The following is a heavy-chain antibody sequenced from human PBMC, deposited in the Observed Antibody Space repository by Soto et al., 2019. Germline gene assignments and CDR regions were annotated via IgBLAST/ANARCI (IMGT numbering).Heavy chain of an antibody. Sequence: QVQLVQSGAEVKKPGSSVKVSCKASGGTFSTSSINWLRQAPGQRPEWMGNILPIFGTADYAQKFQDRVTISGDKSTDTTYMELRSLFSEDTAVYYCARGYVYGGNSDAFDIWGQGTVVTVSS. V-gene: IGHV1-69*14. CDR2: ILPIFGTA. CDR1: GGTFSTSS. CDR3: ARGYVYGGNSDAFDI. J-gene: IGHJ3*02. D-gene: IGHD4-17*01.